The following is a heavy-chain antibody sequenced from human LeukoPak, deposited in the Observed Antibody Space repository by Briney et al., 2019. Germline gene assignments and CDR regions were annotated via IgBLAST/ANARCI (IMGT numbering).Heavy chain of an antibody. D-gene: IGHD5-24*01. V-gene: IGHV4-59*01. CDR3: ATVQGDGYSDV. Sequence: PSETLSLTCTVSGGSISSYYWSWMRQPPGKGLEWIGYVHYSGTTNYNPSLKSRVTTSLDTSKNQFSLRLSSVTAADTAVYYCATVQGDGYSDVWGQGTMVTVSS. J-gene: IGHJ3*01. CDR2: VHYSGTT. CDR1: GGSISSYY.